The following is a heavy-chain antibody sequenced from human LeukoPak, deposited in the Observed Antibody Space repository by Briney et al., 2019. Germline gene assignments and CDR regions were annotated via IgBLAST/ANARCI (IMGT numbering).Heavy chain of an antibody. CDR1: GCSISSSSYY. V-gene: IGHV4-39*07. J-gene: IGHJ5*02. D-gene: IGHD2-2*01. CDR3: AREKLIVVVPAANWFDP. Sequence: SETLSLTCTVSGCSISSSSYYWGWIRQPPGKGLEWIGSIYYSGSTYYNPSLKSRVTISVDTSKNQFSLKLSSVTAADTAVYYCAREKLIVVVPAANWFDPWGQGTLVTVSS. CDR2: IYYSGST.